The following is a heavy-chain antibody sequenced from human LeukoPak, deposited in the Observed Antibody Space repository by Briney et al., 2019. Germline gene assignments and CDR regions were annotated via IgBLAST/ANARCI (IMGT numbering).Heavy chain of an antibody. V-gene: IGHV1-46*01. CDR1: VYSFSTYF. CDR2: INPTGGST. J-gene: IGHJ4*02. D-gene: IGHD3-10*01. Sequence: ASVKVSCKASVYSFSTYFIHWVRQAPGQGLEWMGIINPTGGSTTYAQKFQGRVTMTRDTSTSTVYMELSSLRSEDTAVYYCAKGGQELHSWGQGTLVTVSA. CDR3: AKGGQELHS.